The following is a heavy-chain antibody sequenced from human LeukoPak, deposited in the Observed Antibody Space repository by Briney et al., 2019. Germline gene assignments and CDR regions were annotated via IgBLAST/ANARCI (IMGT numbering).Heavy chain of an antibody. CDR1: GGSVSSYY. Sequence: SETLSLTCTVSGGSVSSYYWSWIRQPPGKGLEWIGNIYHSGTTNYNTSLKSRVTISVDTPKNQFSLKLSSVTAADTAVYYCARHSRPAAPTYYFDYWGQGTLVTVSS. CDR3: ARHSRPAAPTYYFDY. J-gene: IGHJ4*02. CDR2: IYHSGTT. D-gene: IGHD2-2*01. V-gene: IGHV4-59*08.